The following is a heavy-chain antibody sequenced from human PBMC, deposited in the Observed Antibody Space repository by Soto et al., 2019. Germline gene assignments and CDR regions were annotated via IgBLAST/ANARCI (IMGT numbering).Heavy chain of an antibody. CDR3: ASLPDTVYYYYGMDV. CDR1: GGSISGGY. V-gene: IGHV4-59*12. Sequence: PSETLCLTCCVSGGSISGGYWTWIRHHPGKGLEWIGYIYLGGSINYNPSLKSRVTISVDTSKNQFSLKLSSVTAADTAVYYCASLPDTVYYYYGMDVWGQGTTVTVSS. CDR2: IYLGGSI. J-gene: IGHJ6*02. D-gene: IGHD2-2*02.